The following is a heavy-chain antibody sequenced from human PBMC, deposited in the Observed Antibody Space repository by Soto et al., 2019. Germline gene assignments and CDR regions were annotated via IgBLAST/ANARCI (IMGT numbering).Heavy chain of an antibody. V-gene: IGHV3-66*01. CDR1: GFTVSSNY. J-gene: IGHJ6*03. CDR2: IYSGGST. D-gene: IGHD4-17*01. CDR3: ARDGADYYYYYMDV. Sequence: GGSLRLSCAASGFTVSSNYMSWVRQAPGKGLEWVSVIYSGGSTYYADSVKGRFTISRDNSKNTLYLQMNSLRAEDTAVYYCARDGADYYYYYMDVWGKGTTVTVSS.